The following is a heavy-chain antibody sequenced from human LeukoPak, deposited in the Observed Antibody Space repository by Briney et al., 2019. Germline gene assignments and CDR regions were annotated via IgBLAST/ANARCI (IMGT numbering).Heavy chain of an antibody. D-gene: IGHD5-24*01. J-gene: IGHJ3*02. CDR3: ARQGDAYNSGALDI. V-gene: IGHV4-39*01. Sequence: PSETLSPTCTVSGGSISSTSYFWGWIRQPPGKGLEWIGIIYYSGSTSYNPSLKSRVTISLHTSKNQFSLKLSSVTAADTAVYYCARQGDAYNSGALDIWGQGTMVTVSS. CDR1: GGSISSTSYF. CDR2: IYYSGST.